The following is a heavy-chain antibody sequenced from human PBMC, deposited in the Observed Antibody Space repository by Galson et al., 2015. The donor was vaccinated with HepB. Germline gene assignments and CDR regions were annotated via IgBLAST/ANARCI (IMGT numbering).Heavy chain of an antibody. D-gene: IGHD2-8*01. V-gene: IGHV3-15*01. Sequence: SLRLSCAVFEFTLSDAWMSWVRQAPGKGLEWVGRIKAKAAGGTTDYAAPVKGRFTTSRDDSKNTLYLQMNSLKTEDTAVYYCTTEYGGSHKALYFDYWGQGTLVTVSS. CDR1: EFTLSDAW. CDR2: IKAKAAGGTT. CDR3: TTEYGGSHKALYFDY. J-gene: IGHJ4*02.